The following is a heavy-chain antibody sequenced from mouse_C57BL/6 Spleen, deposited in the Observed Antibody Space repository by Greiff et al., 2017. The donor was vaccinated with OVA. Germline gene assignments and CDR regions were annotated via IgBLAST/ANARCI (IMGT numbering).Heavy chain of an antibody. D-gene: IGHD1-1*01. CDR1: GFTFSSYA. CDR3: ARENYGSGFAY. CDR2: ISDGGSYT. Sequence: EVKLMESGGGLVKPGGSLKLSCAASGFTFSSYAMPWVRQTPEKRLEWVATISDGGSYTYYPDNVKGRFTISRDNAKNNLSLQMSHLKSEDTAMYYCARENYGSGFAYWGQGTLVTVSA. V-gene: IGHV5-4*01. J-gene: IGHJ3*01.